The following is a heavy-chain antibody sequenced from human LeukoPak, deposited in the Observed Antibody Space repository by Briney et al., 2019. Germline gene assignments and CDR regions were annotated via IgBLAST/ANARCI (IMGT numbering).Heavy chain of an antibody. J-gene: IGHJ4*02. CDR1: GYTFIGYY. CDR3: ARVLGSARMVYALYFDY. V-gene: IGHV1-2*06. CDR2: INPNSGGA. Sequence: GASVKVSCTASGYTFIGYYMHWVRQAPGQGLEWMGRINPNSGGANYAQKLQGRVTMTTDTSTSTAYMELRSLRSDDTAVYYCARVLGSARMVYALYFDYWGQGTLVTVSS. D-gene: IGHD2-8*01.